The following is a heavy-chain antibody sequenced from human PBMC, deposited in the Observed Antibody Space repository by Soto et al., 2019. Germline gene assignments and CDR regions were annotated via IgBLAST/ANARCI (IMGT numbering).Heavy chain of an antibody. CDR3: AKIFCSFDYHFED. Sequence: SETLSLTCSVSGGSITINNYYWGWIRQPPGKGLEWIASIYYTGTTYYSPPLKSRATISIDTSKNQFSLRLTFVTAADTAVYYCAKIFCSFDYHFEDWGQGMLVTVSS. CDR2: IYYTGTT. CDR1: GGSITINNYY. J-gene: IGHJ1*01. D-gene: IGHD3-9*01. V-gene: IGHV4-39*01.